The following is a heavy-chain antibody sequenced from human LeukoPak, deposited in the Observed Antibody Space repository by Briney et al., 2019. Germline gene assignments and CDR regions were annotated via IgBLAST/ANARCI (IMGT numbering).Heavy chain of an antibody. D-gene: IGHD2-21*01. V-gene: IGHV3-23*01. CDR2: ISGSGDAT. CDR1: GFTVSSNY. CDR3: AKSDCGSDGCKLLNY. Sequence: GGSLRLSCAASGFTVSSNYMSWVRQAPGKGLEWVSAISGSGDATKYADSVKGQFTISRDNFKNTVSLQMINLRAEDTAVYFCAKSDCGSDGCKLLNYWGQGILVTVSS. J-gene: IGHJ4*02.